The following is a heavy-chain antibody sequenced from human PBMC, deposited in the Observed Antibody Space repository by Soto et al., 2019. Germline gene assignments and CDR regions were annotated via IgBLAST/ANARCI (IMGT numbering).Heavy chain of an antibody. Sequence: PSETLSLTCTVSGGSISGYYWSWIRQSPGKGLEYIGYIYYRGSTNYNPSLKSRVTMSVDTPRNQFSLKVNSVTAADTAVYYCARQQLLPFYYALDVWGQGTTVTVSS. J-gene: IGHJ6*02. D-gene: IGHD6-13*01. V-gene: IGHV4-59*01. CDR1: GGSISGYY. CDR3: ARQQLLPFYYALDV. CDR2: IYYRGST.